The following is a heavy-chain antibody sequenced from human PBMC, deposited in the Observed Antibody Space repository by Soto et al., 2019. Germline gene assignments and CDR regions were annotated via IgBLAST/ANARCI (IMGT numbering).Heavy chain of an antibody. J-gene: IGHJ4*02. V-gene: IGHV3-21*01. CDR2: ISSSSSYI. CDR1: GFTFSSYS. D-gene: IGHD5-12*01. CDR3: AREGIVATGTGDY. Sequence: PGGSLRLSCAASGFTFSSYSMNWVRQAPGKGLEWVSSISSSSSYIYYADSVKGRFTTSRDNAKNSLYLQMNSLRAEDTAVYYCAREGIVATGTGDYWGQGTLVTVSS.